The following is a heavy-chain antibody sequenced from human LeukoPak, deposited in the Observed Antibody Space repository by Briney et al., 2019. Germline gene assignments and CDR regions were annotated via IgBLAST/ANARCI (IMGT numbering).Heavy chain of an antibody. Sequence: GGSLRLSCAASGFTFSSYWMSWVRQAPGKGLEWVANIKQDGSEKYYVDSVKGRFTISRDNAKNSLYLQMNSLRVEDTAVYYCAGSTDYDFWSGPDAFDIWGQGTMVTVSS. D-gene: IGHD3-3*01. V-gene: IGHV3-7*01. J-gene: IGHJ3*02. CDR1: GFTFSSYW. CDR2: IKQDGSEK. CDR3: AGSTDYDFWSGPDAFDI.